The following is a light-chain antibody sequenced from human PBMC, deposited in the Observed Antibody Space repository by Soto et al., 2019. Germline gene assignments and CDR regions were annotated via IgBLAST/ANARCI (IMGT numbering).Light chain of an antibody. CDR1: NSNIGAGYD. V-gene: IGLV1-40*01. CDR3: QSFDSGLVGLI. J-gene: IGLJ2*01. CDR2: RSS. Sequence: QSSLTQPPSVSGAPGQRVTIACTGSNSNIGAGYDVHWYRHFPGAAPQLLLFRSSHRPSGVPDRFSGFTSGTSASLDITGLLPDDEAVYYCQSFDSGLVGLIVGEGTQLTVL.